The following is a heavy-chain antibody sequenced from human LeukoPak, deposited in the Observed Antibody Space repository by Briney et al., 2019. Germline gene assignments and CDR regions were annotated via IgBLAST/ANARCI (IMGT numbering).Heavy chain of an antibody. CDR1: GYTFTSYY. Sequence: GASVKVSCKASGYTFTSYYMHWVRQAPGQGLEWMGGIIPIFGTANYAQKFQGRVTITADESTSTAYMELSSLRSEDTAVYYCARGVGGSGSYRLDYWGQGTLVTVSS. CDR2: IIPIFGTA. J-gene: IGHJ4*02. CDR3: ARGVGGSGSYRLDY. V-gene: IGHV1-69*13. D-gene: IGHD3-10*01.